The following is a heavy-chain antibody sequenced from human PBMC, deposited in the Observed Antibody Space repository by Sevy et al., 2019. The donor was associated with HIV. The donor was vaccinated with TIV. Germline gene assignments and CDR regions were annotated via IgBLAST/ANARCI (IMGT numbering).Heavy chain of an antibody. CDR2: IYYNGHF. CDR1: GGSITSLY. CDR3: AGENAWGRGYS. Sequence: SETLSLTCTVSGGSITSLYWNWIRQPPGKGLEWIANIYYNGHFKYNPSLKSRVTLSLDTSKNQFSLRLSSVTAADTAMYYCAGENAWGRGYSWGQGTLVTVSS. D-gene: IGHD1-26*01. J-gene: IGHJ4*02. V-gene: IGHV4-59*08.